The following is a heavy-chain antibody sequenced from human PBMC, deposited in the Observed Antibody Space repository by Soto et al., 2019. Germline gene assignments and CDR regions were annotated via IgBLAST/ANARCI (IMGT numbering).Heavy chain of an antibody. Sequence: QLQLQESGPRLVKPSETLSLTCTVSGGSISSSSYYWGWIRQPPGKGLEWIGSIYYSGSTYYNPSLESRVTISVDTSKNQFSLKLTSVTAADTAVYYCARPVRSGWLEEAFDIWGQGTMVTVSS. J-gene: IGHJ3*02. CDR1: GGSISSSSYY. V-gene: IGHV4-39*01. CDR3: ARPVRSGWLEEAFDI. D-gene: IGHD6-19*01. CDR2: IYYSGST.